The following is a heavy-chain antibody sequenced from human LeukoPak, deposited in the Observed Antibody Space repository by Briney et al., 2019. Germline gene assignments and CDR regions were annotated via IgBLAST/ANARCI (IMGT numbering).Heavy chain of an antibody. CDR2: IYYSGGT. V-gene: IGHV4-59*01. CDR1: GGSISSYY. D-gene: IGHD3-22*01. J-gene: IGHJ4*02. CDR3: ASRDSSGYYLYDY. Sequence: SETLSLTCTVSGGSISSYYWSWIRQPPGKGLEWIGYIYYSGGTNYNPSLKSRVTISVDTSKNQFSLKLSSVTAADTAVYYCASRDSSGYYLYDYWGQGTLVTVSS.